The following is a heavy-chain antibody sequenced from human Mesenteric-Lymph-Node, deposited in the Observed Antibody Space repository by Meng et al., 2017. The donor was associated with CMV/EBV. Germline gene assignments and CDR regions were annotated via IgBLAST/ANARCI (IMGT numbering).Heavy chain of an antibody. Sequence: GGSLRLSCAASGFTFSDHYMSWIRQAPGKGLEWVSYISSSGSTMYYADSVKGRFTISRDNAKNSLYLQMSGLRAEDTAVYYCAKSLYGATPHYYGMDVWGQGTTVTVSS. D-gene: IGHD4/OR15-4a*01. CDR3: AKSLYGATPHYYGMDV. CDR2: ISSSGSTM. J-gene: IGHJ6*02. V-gene: IGHV3-11*01. CDR1: GFTFSDHY.